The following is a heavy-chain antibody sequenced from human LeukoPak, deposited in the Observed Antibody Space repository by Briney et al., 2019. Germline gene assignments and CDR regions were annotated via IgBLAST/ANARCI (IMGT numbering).Heavy chain of an antibody. J-gene: IGHJ4*02. CDR2: INPSGGGT. V-gene: IGHV1-46*01. CDR3: ARELGPYSGYTFDH. CDR1: GYTFTSYY. D-gene: IGHD5-12*01. Sequence: ASVKVSCKASGYTFTSYYMHCVRQAPGQGLEWMGIINPSGGGTIYAQKFQGRVTMTRDTSTSTVYMELSTLRSEDTAVYYCARELGPYSGYTFDHWGQGTLVTVSS.